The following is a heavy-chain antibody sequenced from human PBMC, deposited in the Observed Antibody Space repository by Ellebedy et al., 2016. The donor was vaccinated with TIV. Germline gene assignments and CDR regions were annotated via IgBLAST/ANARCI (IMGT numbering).Heavy chain of an antibody. CDR3: ARYSDGYFGADMGHDY. J-gene: IGHJ4*02. D-gene: IGHD5-18*01. Sequence: GGSLRLXCVTSGFSFSRYRMSLVCRAPGKGLEWVANIKQGGIEEYYVASVKGRFTISRDDATKTLYLQMSSLRVEDTAVYFCARYSDGYFGADMGHDYWGQGTLVTVSS. V-gene: IGHV3-7*01. CDR2: IKQGGIEE. CDR1: GFSFSRYR.